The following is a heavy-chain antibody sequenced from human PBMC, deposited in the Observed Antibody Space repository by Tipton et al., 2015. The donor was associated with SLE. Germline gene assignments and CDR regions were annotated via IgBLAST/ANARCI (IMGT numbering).Heavy chain of an antibody. CDR2: IYSGGST. Sequence: SLRLSCAASGFTVSSNYMSWVRQAPGKGLEWVSVIYSGGSTYYADSVKGRFTISRDNSKNTLYLQMNSLRAEDTAVYYCARGERQLERPYYFDYWGQGTLVTVSS. CDR3: ARGERQLERPYYFDY. D-gene: IGHD1-1*01. V-gene: IGHV3-53*05. J-gene: IGHJ4*02. CDR1: GFTVSSNY.